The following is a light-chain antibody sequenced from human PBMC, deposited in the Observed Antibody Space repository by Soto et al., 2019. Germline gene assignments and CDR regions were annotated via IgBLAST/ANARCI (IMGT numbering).Light chain of an antibody. J-gene: IGKJ2*01. CDR2: DAS. CDR3: QQYGTSPPYT. Sequence: ESVLTQSPRTLSLSPGERATLSCRASQSVSGTYLAWYQQRPGQAPRLLIYDASNRATGIPDRFSGSGSGTDFTLTISRLEPEDFAVYYCQQYGTSPPYTLGQGTKVEIK. V-gene: IGKV3-20*01. CDR1: QSVSGTY.